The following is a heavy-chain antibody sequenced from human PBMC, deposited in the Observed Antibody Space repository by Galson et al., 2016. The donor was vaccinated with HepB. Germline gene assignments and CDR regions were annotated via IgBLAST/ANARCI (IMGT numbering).Heavy chain of an antibody. D-gene: IGHD5-24*01. V-gene: IGHV3-11*06. CDR2: ISSTGSYT. Sequence: SLRLSCAASGFNLKDHYTSWVRQAPGKGLEWVAYISSTGSYTNYPDYLKGRFIISKNNAESSLYLQMNSLRGEDTAVYYCAREGDDPDAFDVWGQGTVVTVSS. J-gene: IGHJ3*01. CDR1: GFNLKDHY. CDR3: AREGDDPDAFDV.